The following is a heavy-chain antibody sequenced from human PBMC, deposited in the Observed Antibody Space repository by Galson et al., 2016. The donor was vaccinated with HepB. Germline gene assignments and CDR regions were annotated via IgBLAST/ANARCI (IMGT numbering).Heavy chain of an antibody. D-gene: IGHD5-12*01. J-gene: IGHJ4*02. Sequence: CAISGDSVSRNTAAWNWIRQSPSRGLEWLGRTYYRSKWSSDYEVSMKGRITINADTSMNQFSLQLNSVTPEDTAVYYCASETGAYVQWGQGTLVTVSS. CDR1: GDSVSRNTAA. V-gene: IGHV6-1*01. CDR2: TYYRSKWSS. CDR3: ASETGAYVQ.